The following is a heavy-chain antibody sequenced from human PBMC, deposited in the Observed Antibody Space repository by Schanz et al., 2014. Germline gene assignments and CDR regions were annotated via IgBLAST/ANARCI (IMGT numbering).Heavy chain of an antibody. CDR1: GFTFSNYT. V-gene: IGHV3-21*04. CDR2: ITSTSRYI. Sequence: VQLVESGGGVVQPGRSLRLSCAASGFTFSNYTMYWVRQAPGKGLEWVSSITSTSRYIYYADSLKGRFTISRDNSKNTVFLQMNSLRGEDTAVYYCAKCIGWYGRCAFDIWGQGTMVTVSS. J-gene: IGHJ3*02. D-gene: IGHD6-19*01. CDR3: AKCIGWYGRCAFDI.